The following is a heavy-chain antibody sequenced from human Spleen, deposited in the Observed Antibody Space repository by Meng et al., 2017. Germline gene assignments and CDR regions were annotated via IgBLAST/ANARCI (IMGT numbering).Heavy chain of an antibody. CDR2: VHPKNGET. D-gene: IGHD2-2*01. J-gene: IGHJ4*02. Sequence: ASVKVSCKVSGYSFTDYYIHWVQLAPGKGLEWMGLVHPKNGETRYAEKFQGRLTITAETSTHTAFLELSSLRSEDTAVYYCVTLEVLLVPAASDLDYWGQGTLVTVSS. V-gene: IGHV1-69-2*01. CDR3: VTLEVLLVPAASDLDY. CDR1: GYSFTDYY.